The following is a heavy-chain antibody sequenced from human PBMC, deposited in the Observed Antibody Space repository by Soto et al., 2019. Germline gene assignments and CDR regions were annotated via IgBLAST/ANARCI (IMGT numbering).Heavy chain of an antibody. Sequence: SVKVSCKASGGTFSSYAISWVRQAPGQGLEWMGGIIPIFGTANYAQKFQGRVTITADESTSTAYMELSSLRSEDTAVYYCALVTFGSGQYYYDSLPFDPWGQGTLVTVS. CDR2: IIPIFGTA. CDR1: GGTFSSYA. J-gene: IGHJ5*02. CDR3: ALVTFGSGQYYYDSLPFDP. D-gene: IGHD3-22*01. V-gene: IGHV1-69*13.